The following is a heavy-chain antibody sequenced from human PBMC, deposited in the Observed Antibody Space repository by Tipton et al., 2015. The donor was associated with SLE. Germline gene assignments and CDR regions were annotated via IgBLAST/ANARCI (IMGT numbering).Heavy chain of an antibody. CDR1: GGSISSGSYY. D-gene: IGHD1-26*01. Sequence: TLSLTCTVSGGSISSGSYYWSWIRQPAGKGLEWIGYIYTSGSTNYNPSLKSRVTISVDTSKNQFSLKLSSVTAADTAVYYCARTAEWELLFDYWGQGTLVTVSS. CDR3: ARTAEWELLFDY. CDR2: IYTSGST. J-gene: IGHJ4*02. V-gene: IGHV4-61*09.